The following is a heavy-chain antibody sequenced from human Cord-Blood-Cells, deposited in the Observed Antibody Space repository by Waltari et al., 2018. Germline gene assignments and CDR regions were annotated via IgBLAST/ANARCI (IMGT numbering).Heavy chain of an antibody. CDR2: IYYSGDT. CDR3: ARLGAGDRYYFDY. J-gene: IGHJ4*02. CDR1: GGSISSSSYY. Sequence: QLQLQESGPGLVKPSETLSLTCTVSGGSISSSSYYWGWIRQPPGKGLEWIGSIYYSGDTYDNPSRKSRVTRSVDTSKNQFSLKLSSVTAADPAVYYCARLGAGDRYYFDYWGQGTLVTVSS. V-gene: IGHV4-39*01. D-gene: IGHD3-10*01.